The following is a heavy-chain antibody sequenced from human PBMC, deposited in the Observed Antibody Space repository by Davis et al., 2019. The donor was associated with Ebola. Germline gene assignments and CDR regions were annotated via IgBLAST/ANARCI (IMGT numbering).Heavy chain of an antibody. CDR3: ASQISGLYGMGV. CDR2: IRTGSTANI. CDR1: GFTFSSYD. Sequence: PGGSLRLSCAASGFTFSSYDMNWVRQAPGKGLEWVSFIRTGSTANIYYADSVKGRFTISRDNAKNSVYLQMNSLRAEDTAVYYCASQISGLYGMGVWGQGTTVTVFS. D-gene: IGHD1-14*01. J-gene: IGHJ6*02. V-gene: IGHV3-48*04.